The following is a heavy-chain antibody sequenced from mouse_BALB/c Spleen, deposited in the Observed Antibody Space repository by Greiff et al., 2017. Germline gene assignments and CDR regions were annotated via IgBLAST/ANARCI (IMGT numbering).Heavy chain of an antibody. V-gene: IGHV1-67*01. CDR1: GYTFTDYA. D-gene: IGHD2-1*01. CDR2: ISTYSGNT. J-gene: IGHJ3*01. Sequence: VHLVESGPELVRPGVSVKISCKGSGYTFTDYAMHWVKQSHAKSLEWIGVISTYSGNTNYNQKFKGKATMTVDKSSSTAYMELARLTSEDSAIYYCARGLLWSLRGFAYWGQGTLVTVSA. CDR3: ARGLLWSLRGFAY.